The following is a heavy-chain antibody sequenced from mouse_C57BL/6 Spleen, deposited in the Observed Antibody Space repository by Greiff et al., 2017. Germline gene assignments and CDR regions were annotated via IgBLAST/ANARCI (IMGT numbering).Heavy chain of an antibody. CDR2: ISDGGSYT. Sequence: DVHLVESGGGLVKPGGSLKLSCAASGFTFSSYALSWVRQTPEKRLEWVATISDGGSYTYYPDNVKGRFTISRYNAKNNLYRQMSHLKSEDTAMYYCARNFITTVVNYFDYWGQGTTLTVSS. CDR3: ARNFITTVVNYFDY. CDR1: GFTFSSYA. V-gene: IGHV5-4*01. D-gene: IGHD1-1*01. J-gene: IGHJ2*01.